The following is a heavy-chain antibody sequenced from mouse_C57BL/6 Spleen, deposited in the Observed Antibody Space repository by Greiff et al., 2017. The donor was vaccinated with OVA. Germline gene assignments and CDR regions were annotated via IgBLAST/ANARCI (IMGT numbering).Heavy chain of an antibody. V-gene: IGHV5-17*01. CDR2: ISSGSSTT. CDR1: GFTFSGYG. D-gene: IGHD3-2*02. J-gene: IGHJ4*01. CDR3: ARPPSSGYGAMDY. Sequence: DVKLVESGGGLVKPGGSLKLSCAASGFTFSGYGMHWVRQAPEQGLEWVAYISSGSSTTYYADTVKGRFTISRDNAQNTLFLLMTSQRSEDTVMYDCARPPSSGYGAMDYWGQGTSVTVSS.